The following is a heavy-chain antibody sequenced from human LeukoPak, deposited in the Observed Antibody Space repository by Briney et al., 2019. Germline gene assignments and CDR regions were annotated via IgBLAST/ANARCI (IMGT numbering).Heavy chain of an antibody. D-gene: IGHD6-13*01. J-gene: IGHJ4*02. CDR1: GFTFSSYA. V-gene: IGHV3-30-3*01. CDR2: ISYDGSNK. Sequence: GGSLRLSCAASGFTFSSYAMHWVRQAPGKGLEWVAVISYDGSNKYYADSVKGRFTISRDNSKNTLYLQMNSLRAEDTTVYYCARDNREQQLVPPTFDYWGQGTLVTVSS. CDR3: ARDNREQQLVPPTFDY.